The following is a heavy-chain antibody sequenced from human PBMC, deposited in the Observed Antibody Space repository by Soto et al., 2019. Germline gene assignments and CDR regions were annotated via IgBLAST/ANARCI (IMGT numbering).Heavy chain of an antibody. Sequence: GGSLRLSCAASGFTFSSYAMSWVRQAPGKGLEWVSAISGSGGSTYYADSVKGRFTISRDNSKNTLYLQMNSLRAEDTAVYYCAKARQGYCSSTSCYAYYYYYGMDVWGQGTTVTVSS. J-gene: IGHJ6*02. CDR1: GFTFSSYA. V-gene: IGHV3-23*01. D-gene: IGHD2-2*01. CDR3: AKARQGYCSSTSCYAYYYYYGMDV. CDR2: ISGSGGST.